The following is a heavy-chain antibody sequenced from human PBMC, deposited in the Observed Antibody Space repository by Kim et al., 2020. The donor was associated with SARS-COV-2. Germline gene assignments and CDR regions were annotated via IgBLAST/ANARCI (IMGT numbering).Heavy chain of an antibody. J-gene: IGHJ3*02. D-gene: IGHD6-6*01. Sequence: SNKYYADSVKGRFTISRDNSKNTLYLQMNSLRAEDTAVYYCARDSYAFDIWGQGTMVTVSS. CDR3: ARDSYAFDI. V-gene: IGHV3-30*01. CDR2: SNK.